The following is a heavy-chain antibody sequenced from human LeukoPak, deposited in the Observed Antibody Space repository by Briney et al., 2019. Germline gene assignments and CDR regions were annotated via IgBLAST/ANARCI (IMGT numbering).Heavy chain of an antibody. CDR2: ISSSGSTI. Sequence: GGSLRLSCAASGFTFSDYYMSWIRQAPGKGLKWVSYISSSGSTIYYADSVKGRFTISRDNAKNSLYLQMNSLRAEDTAVYYCAGGQLWLPFFDYWGQGTLVTVSS. D-gene: IGHD5-18*01. CDR1: GFTFSDYY. CDR3: AGGQLWLPFFDY. V-gene: IGHV3-11*01. J-gene: IGHJ4*02.